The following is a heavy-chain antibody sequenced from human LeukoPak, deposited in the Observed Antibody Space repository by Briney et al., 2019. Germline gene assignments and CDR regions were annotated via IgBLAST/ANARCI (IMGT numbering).Heavy chain of an antibody. Sequence: PGGSLRLSCAASGFTFSTYAMHWVRQAPGKGLEWVAVISYDGNIIYYADSVKGRFTISGDNSKNTLYLQMNSLRAEDTAVYYCATAFSRGYDQVNYFDYWGQGTLVTVSS. D-gene: IGHD5-12*01. J-gene: IGHJ4*02. V-gene: IGHV3-30-3*01. CDR1: GFTFSTYA. CDR2: ISYDGNII. CDR3: ATAFSRGYDQVNYFDY.